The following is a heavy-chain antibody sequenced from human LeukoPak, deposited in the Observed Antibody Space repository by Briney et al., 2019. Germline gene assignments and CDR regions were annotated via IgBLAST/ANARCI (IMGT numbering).Heavy chain of an antibody. J-gene: IGHJ5*02. CDR2: IIPIFGTA. CDR3: ATSQEPYDFWSGYYNWFDP. D-gene: IGHD3-3*01. V-gene: IGHV1-69*01. Sequence: GASVKVSCKASGGTFSSYAISWVRQAPGQGLEWMGGIIPIFGTANYAQKFQGRVTITADESTSTAYMELSSLRSEDTAVYYCATSQEPYDFWSGYYNWFDPWGQGTLVTVSS. CDR1: GGTFSSYA.